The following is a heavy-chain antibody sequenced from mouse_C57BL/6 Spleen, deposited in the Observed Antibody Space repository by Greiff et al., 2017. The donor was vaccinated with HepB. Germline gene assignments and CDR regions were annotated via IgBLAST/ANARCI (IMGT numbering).Heavy chain of an antibody. CDR1: GFAFSSPW. V-gene: IGHV1-82*01. CDR3: ARRCDMQDDGSSPFDY. CDR2: IYPGDGDT. D-gene: IGHD1-1*01. Sequence: VQLPQSGPELVKPGASVKLSCKASGFAFSSPWMNWVTRRPGKGLEWIGRIYPGDGDTNYNGKFKGKSKLTADKSSSTAYRQLSSLTFEVSAVYFCARRCDMQDDGSSPFDYWGQGTTLTVSA. J-gene: IGHJ2*01.